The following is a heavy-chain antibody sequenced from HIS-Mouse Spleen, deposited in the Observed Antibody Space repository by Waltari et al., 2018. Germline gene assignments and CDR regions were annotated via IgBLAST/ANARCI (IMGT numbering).Heavy chain of an antibody. J-gene: IGHJ4*02. D-gene: IGHD6-19*01. CDR3: ARIAEGYTSGWYAFDY. V-gene: IGHV2-70*15. Sequence: QVTLRESGPALVKPTQTLTLTCTFSGFSLSTSGMCVSCIRQPPGKALEWLARIAWDDDKYYSTSLETRLTISRDTSKNQVVLTMTNMDPLDTATYYCARIAEGYTSGWYAFDYWGQGTLVTVSS. CDR2: IAWDDDK. CDR1: GFSLSTSGMC.